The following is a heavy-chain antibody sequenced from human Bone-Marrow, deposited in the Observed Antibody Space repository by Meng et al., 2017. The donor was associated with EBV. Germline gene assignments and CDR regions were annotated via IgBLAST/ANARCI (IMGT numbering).Heavy chain of an antibody. D-gene: IGHD3-22*01. CDR2: IYHSGST. CDR3: ARDYYGYNYFDY. Sequence: QVQLLQAGPGLVKPSGTLSLTCDVSGDSSGRSHGWSWVRQPPGKGLEWIGKIYHSGSTSYNPSLRSRVTISVDKSKSQFSLKLTSVTAADTAVYYCARDYYGYNYFDYWGQGTLVTVSS. J-gene: IGHJ4*02. CDR1: GDSSGRSHG. V-gene: IGHV4-4*02.